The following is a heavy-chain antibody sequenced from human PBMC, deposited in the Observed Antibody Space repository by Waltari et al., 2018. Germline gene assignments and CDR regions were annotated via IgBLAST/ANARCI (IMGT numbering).Heavy chain of an antibody. CDR2: MNPNSGNT. V-gene: IGHV1-8*03. J-gene: IGHJ4*02. CDR3: ARSCSYYDFWSGYCPFDY. D-gene: IGHD3-3*01. Sequence: QVQLVQSGAEVKKPGASVKVSCKASGYTFTSYDLNWVRQATGQGLEWMGWMNPNSGNTGYAQKFQGRVTITRNTSISTAYMELSSLRSEDTAVYYCARSCSYYDFWSGYCPFDYWGQGTLVTVSS. CDR1: GYTFTSYD.